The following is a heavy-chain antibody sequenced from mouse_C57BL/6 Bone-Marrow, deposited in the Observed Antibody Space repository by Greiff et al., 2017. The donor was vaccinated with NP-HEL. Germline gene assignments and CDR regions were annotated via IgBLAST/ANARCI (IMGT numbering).Heavy chain of an antibody. J-gene: IGHJ2*01. CDR3: ARNWVLFDY. V-gene: IGHV1-52*01. D-gene: IGHD4-1*01. CDR1: GYTFTSYW. Sequence: QVQLQQSGAELVRPGSSVKLSCKASGYTFTSYWMHWVKQRPIQGLEWIGNIDPSGSETHYNQKFKDKATLTVDKSSSTAYMQLSSLTSEDSAVYYCARNWVLFDYWGQGTTLTVSS. CDR2: IDPSGSET.